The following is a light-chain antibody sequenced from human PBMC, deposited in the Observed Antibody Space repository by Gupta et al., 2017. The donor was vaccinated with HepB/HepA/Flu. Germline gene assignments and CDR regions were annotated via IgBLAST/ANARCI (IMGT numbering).Light chain of an antibody. CDR2: DSQ. V-gene: IGLV1-51*01. J-gene: IGLJ2*01. CDR1: SSNIGNNY. Sequence: QSLLTPPPSVSATAGQKGTIYCSGSSSNIGNNYVSWYQQVPGTAPKLLIYDSQKRPSEIPDRFSGSSSGTSATLDITGLQTGDEADYYCEACDSSLSAAVFGGGTKVTVL. CDR3: EACDSSLSAAV.